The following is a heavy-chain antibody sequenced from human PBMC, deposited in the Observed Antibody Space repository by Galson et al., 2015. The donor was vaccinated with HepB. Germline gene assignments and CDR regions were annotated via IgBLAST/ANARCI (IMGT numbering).Heavy chain of an antibody. V-gene: IGHV3-23*01. CDR3: AKASRPIVVVVAAHYDY. D-gene: IGHD2-15*01. Sequence: SLRLSCAASRFTFSSYAMSWVRQAPGKGLEWVSTISGSGGTTNYADSVKGRFTISRDNSKNTLYLQMNSLRAEDTAVYYCAKASRPIVVVVAAHYDYWGQGTLVTVSS. CDR1: RFTFSSYA. J-gene: IGHJ4*02. CDR2: ISGSGGTT.